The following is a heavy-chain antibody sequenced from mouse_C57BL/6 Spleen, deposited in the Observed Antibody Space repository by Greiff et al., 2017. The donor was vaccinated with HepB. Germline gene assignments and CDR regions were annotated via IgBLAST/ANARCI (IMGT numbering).Heavy chain of an antibody. CDR1: GYSITSGYY. CDR2: ISYDGSN. J-gene: IGHJ3*01. CDR3: ARGGGYAWFAY. V-gene: IGHV3-6*01. D-gene: IGHD2-2*01. Sequence: EVKLVESGPGLVKPSQSLSLTCSVTGYSITSGYYWNWIRQFPGNKLEWMGYISYDGSNNYNPSLKNRISITRDTSKNQFFLKLNSVTTEDTATYYCARGGGYAWFAYWGQGTLVTVSA.